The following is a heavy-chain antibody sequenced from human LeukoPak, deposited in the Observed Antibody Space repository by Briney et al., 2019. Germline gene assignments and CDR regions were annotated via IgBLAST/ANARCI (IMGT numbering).Heavy chain of an antibody. CDR1: GFTFSSYW. V-gene: IGHV3-74*01. CDR2: INTGGSTT. Sequence: PGGSLRLSCAASGFTFSSYWMHWVRQAPGKGLVWVSRINTGGSTTDYADSVKGRFTISRENAKNSLYLQMNSLRAGDTAVYYCARGRVFDYWGQGTLVTVSS. CDR3: ARGRVFDY. J-gene: IGHJ4*02.